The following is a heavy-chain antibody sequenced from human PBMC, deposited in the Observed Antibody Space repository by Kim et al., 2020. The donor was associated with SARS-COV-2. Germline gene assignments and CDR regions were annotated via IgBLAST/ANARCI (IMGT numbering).Heavy chain of an antibody. CDR1: GFTFSSYA. CDR2: ISSNGGST. J-gene: IGHJ4*02. V-gene: IGHV3-64D*06. CDR3: VPSSSWYWGDY. Sequence: GGSLRLSCSASGFTFSSYAMHWVRQAPGKGLEYVSAISSNGGSTYYADSVKGRFTISRDNSKNTLYLQMSSLRAEDTAVYYCVPSSSWYWGDYWGQGTLVTVSS. D-gene: IGHD6-13*01.